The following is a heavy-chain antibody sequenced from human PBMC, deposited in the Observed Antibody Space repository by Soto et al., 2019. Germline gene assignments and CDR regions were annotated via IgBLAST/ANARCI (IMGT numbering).Heavy chain of an antibody. CDR2: ISSSSTI. V-gene: IGHV3-48*01. J-gene: IGHJ4*02. CDR1: GFTFSTYS. D-gene: IGHD3-22*01. Sequence: GGSLRLSCAASGFTFSTYSMNWVRQAPGKGLEWVSYISSSSTIFYTDSVKGRFTVSRDNAENSLYLQMNSLRAEDTAVYYCAIPTYYYDSSGPPAYRAQRTLDTGSS. CDR3: AIPTYYYDSSGPPAY.